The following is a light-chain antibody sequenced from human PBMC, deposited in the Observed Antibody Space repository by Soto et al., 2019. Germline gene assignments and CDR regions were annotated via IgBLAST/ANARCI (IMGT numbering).Light chain of an antibody. V-gene: IGKV3-20*01. CDR1: QSVSSSY. Sequence: EIVLTQSPGTLSLSPGERATLSCRASQSVSSSYLAWYQQKPGQAPSLLIYSASSRATGIPDRFSGSGSGTDFTLTISRREPEDFAVYYCQQYGSSPPITFGQGTRLEIK. CDR3: QQYGSSPPIT. J-gene: IGKJ5*01. CDR2: SAS.